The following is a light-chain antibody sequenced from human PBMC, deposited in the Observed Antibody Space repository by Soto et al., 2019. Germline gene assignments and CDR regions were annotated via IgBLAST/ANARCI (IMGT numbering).Light chain of an antibody. CDR1: SSDVGRYNH. CDR3: SSSAGSIYV. CDR2: DVD. J-gene: IGLJ1*01. Sequence: QSVLTQPPSASGSPGQSVTISCTGTSSDVGRYNHVSWYQQHPGKAPKLMIFDVDKRPSGVPDRFSGSKSGNTASLTVSGLHAEDAADYYCSSSAGSIYVFGSGTKLTVL. V-gene: IGLV2-8*01.